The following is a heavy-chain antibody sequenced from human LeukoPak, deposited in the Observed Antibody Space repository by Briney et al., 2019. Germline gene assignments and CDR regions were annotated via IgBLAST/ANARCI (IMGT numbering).Heavy chain of an antibody. D-gene: IGHD3-10*01. CDR2: IKRDGSEK. J-gene: IGHJ4*02. CDR3: AKLYFVSGNPTGDY. V-gene: IGHV3-7*03. Sequence: GGSLRLSCAASGFIFSTYYMNWVRQAPGKGLEWVANIKRDGSEKDYVDSVKGRFTISRDNSKNTLYLQMNSLRAEDTAVYYCAKLYFVSGNPTGDYWGQGTLVTVSS. CDR1: GFIFSTYY.